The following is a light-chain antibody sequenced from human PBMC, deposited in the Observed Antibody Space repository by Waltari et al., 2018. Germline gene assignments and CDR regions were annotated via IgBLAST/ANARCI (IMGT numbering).Light chain of an antibody. Sequence: DIQMTHSPSTLSASVDDSFTITCRASQSISNWLAWYQQKPGKAHKLLIHKASTLESGVPSRFSGRGSGTEFTLTISSLQPDDFATYYCQQYNSYSLLSFGGGTKVEIK. CDR2: KAS. J-gene: IGKJ4*01. CDR1: QSISNW. CDR3: QQYNSYSLLS. V-gene: IGKV1-5*03.